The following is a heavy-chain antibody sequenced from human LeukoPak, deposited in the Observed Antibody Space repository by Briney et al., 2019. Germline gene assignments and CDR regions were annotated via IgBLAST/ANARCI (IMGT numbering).Heavy chain of an antibody. CDR1: GYSFTSYW. J-gene: IGHJ6*02. D-gene: IGHD6-13*01. V-gene: IGHV5-51*01. Sequence: ESLKISCKGSGYSFTSYWIGWVRQMPGKGLGWMGIIYPGDSDTRYSPSFQGQVTISADKSISTAYLQWSSLKASDTAMYYCARVGIAARRLWGMDVWGQGTTVTVSS. CDR3: ARVGIAARRLWGMDV. CDR2: IYPGDSDT.